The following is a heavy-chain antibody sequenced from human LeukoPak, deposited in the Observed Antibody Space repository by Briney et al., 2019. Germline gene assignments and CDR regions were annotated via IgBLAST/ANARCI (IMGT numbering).Heavy chain of an antibody. CDR1: GGSISSYY. Sequence: SETLSLTCTVSGGSISSYYWSWIRQPPGKGLEWIGYIYYSGSTNYNPSLKSRVTISVDTSKNQFSLKLSSVTADDTAVYYCARDRTRIVGASHSVALLSYWGQGTLVTVSS. CDR2: IYYSGST. V-gene: IGHV4-59*01. J-gene: IGHJ4*02. CDR3: ARDRTRIVGASHSVALLSY. D-gene: IGHD1-26*01.